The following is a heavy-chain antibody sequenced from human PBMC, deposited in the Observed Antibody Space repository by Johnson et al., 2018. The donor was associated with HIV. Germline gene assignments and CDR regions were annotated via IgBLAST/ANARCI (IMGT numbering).Heavy chain of an antibody. D-gene: IGHD6-13*01. CDR2: ISGGGGTT. CDR3: ARVEGGSSSNAFDI. J-gene: IGHJ3*02. V-gene: IGHV3-23*04. CDR1: GFSLSVYA. Sequence: VQLVESGGGLVQPGGSLRLSCAASGFSLSVYAMTWVRQAPGKGLEWVSTISGGGGTTNYADSVKGRFTISRDTFKNTLYLQMGSLRVEDTAVYYCARVEGGSSSNAFDIWGQGTMVTVSS.